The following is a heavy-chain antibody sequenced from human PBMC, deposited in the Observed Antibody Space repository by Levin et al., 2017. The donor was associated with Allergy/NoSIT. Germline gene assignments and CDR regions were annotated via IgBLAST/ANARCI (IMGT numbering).Heavy chain of an antibody. J-gene: IGHJ4*02. D-gene: IGHD1-26*01. CDR3: AVQRSPGIVDATMGFDY. CDR2: ISYDGSDK. Sequence: SCAASGFTFSNYAMHWVRQAPGKGPEWVAVISYDGSDKYYADSVKGRFTVSRDNSKNTLYLQVNSLKPEDTAVYYCAVQRSPGIVDATMGFDYWGQGTLVTVSS. V-gene: IGHV3-30-3*01. CDR1: GFTFSNYA.